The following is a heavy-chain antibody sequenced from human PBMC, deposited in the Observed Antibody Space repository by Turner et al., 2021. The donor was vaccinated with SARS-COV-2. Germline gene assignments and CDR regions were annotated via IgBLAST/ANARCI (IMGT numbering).Heavy chain of an antibody. CDR1: GGSCSGYD. CDR2: IYHSGST. J-gene: IGHJ5*02. V-gene: IGHV4-34*01. CDR3: ARSWGGILTGYSFDP. D-gene: IGHD3-9*01. Sequence: QVQLQQWGAGLLKPSDTLYLTCGVYGGSCSGYDWSWIRQPPGKGLEWIGEIYHSGSTNYNPSLKSRVTIAVDTSKNQFSLKLSSVTAADTAVYYCARSWGGILTGYSFDPWGQGTLVTVSS.